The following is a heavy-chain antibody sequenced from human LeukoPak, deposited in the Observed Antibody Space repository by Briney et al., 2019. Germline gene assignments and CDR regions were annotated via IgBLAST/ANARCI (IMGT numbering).Heavy chain of an antibody. Sequence: GGSLRLSCAASGFTFNSYWMTWVRQTPGKGLEWVANIKQDGTTEHYVDSVKGRFTISRDNTKNSLYLQMNSLRAEDTAVYYCAREELESGGWSDWGQGTLVTVSS. V-gene: IGHV3-7*01. CDR3: AREELESGGWSD. D-gene: IGHD6-19*01. CDR1: GFTFNSYW. CDR2: IKQDGTTE. J-gene: IGHJ4*02.